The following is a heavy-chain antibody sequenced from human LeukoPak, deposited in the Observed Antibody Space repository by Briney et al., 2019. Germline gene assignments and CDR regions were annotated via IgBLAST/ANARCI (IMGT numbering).Heavy chain of an antibody. CDR2: ISSSGSTI. CDR3: ARAGRAAGGFGY. D-gene: IGHD6-13*01. J-gene: IGHJ4*02. V-gene: IGHV3-48*03. Sequence: GGSLRLSCVASGFTFSSYEMNWVRQAPGKGLEWVSYISSSGSTIYYPDSVKGRFTISRDNAENSLYLQMNSLRAEDTAVYYCARAGRAAGGFGYWGQGTLVTVSS. CDR1: GFTFSSYE.